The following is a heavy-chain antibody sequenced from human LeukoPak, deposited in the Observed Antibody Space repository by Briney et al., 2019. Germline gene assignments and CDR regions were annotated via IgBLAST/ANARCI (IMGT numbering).Heavy chain of an antibody. CDR1: GFTFSSYA. D-gene: IGHD1-26*01. Sequence: GGSLRLSCAASGFTFSSYAVSWVRQAPGKGLEWVSAISDSSGRTYYADSVKGRFTISRDNSENTLYLQMNSLRAEDTAVYFCAKGGRIVGASTTLDYWGQGTLVTVSS. CDR2: ISDSSGRT. V-gene: IGHV3-23*01. J-gene: IGHJ4*02. CDR3: AKGGRIVGASTTLDY.